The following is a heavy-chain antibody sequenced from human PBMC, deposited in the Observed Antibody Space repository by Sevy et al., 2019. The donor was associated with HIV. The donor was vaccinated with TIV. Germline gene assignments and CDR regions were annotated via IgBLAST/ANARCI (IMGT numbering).Heavy chain of an antibody. Sequence: GGSLRLSCAASGFTFSSYWMTWVRQAPGKGLEWVANIKQDGSKKYYVDSVKGRFTISRDNAKNSVYLQMNSLRAEDTAVYYGAREIAAAGSYWGQGTLVTVSS. CDR2: IKQDGSKK. CDR1: GFTFSSYW. J-gene: IGHJ4*02. D-gene: IGHD6-13*01. CDR3: AREIAAAGSY. V-gene: IGHV3-7*01.